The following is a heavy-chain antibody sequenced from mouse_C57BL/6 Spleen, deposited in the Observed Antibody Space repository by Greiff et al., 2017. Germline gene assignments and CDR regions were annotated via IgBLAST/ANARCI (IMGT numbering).Heavy chain of an antibody. CDR2: IDPEDGET. V-gene: IGHV14-2*01. Sequence: EVQLQQSGAELVKPGASVKLSCTASGFNIKDYYMHWVKQRTEQGLEWIGRIDPEDGETKYAPKFQGKATITADTSSNTAYLQLSSQTSEDTAVYYCARGDYGYDGDWYFDVWGTGTTVTVSS. CDR1: GFNIKDYY. J-gene: IGHJ1*03. D-gene: IGHD2-2*01. CDR3: ARGDYGYDGDWYFDV.